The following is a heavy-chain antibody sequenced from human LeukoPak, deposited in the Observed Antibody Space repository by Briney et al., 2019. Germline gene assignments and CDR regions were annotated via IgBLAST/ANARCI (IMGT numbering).Heavy chain of an antibody. CDR2: IYSGGST. D-gene: IGHD1/OR15-1a*01. V-gene: IGHV3-53*01. CDR1: GFTVSSNY. Sequence: PGGSLRLSCAASGFTVSSNYMSWVRQAPGKGLEWVSVIYSGGSTYYADSVKGRFTISRDNSKDMLYLQMNSLRVEDTATYFCLKREQFPDGGQQWGQGTLVTVSS. J-gene: IGHJ4*02. CDR3: LKREQFPDGGQQ.